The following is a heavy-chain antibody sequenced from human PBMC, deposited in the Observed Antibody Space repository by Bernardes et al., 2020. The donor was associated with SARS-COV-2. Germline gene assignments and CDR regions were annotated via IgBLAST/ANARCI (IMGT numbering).Heavy chain of an antibody. CDR1: GASISNYY. Sequence: SETLSLTCAVSGASISNYYWGWIRQSPRKGLEWIGHIYHNGYTRYNPSLKSRVTTSVDTSKNQFSLKLTSVTAADTAVYYCARDPAGQMDFWSGRGFDYWGQGILVTVS. V-gene: IGHV4-59*01. J-gene: IGHJ4*02. CDR2: IYHNGYT. CDR3: ARDPAGQMDFWSGRGFDY. D-gene: IGHD3-3*01.